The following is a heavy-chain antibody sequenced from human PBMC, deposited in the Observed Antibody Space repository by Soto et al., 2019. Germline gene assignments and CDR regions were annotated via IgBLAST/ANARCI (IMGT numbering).Heavy chain of an antibody. CDR2: IIPIFGTA. D-gene: IGHD6-6*01. CDR3: ARDRRIAARAAYYYYGMDV. J-gene: IGHJ6*02. V-gene: IGHV1-69*13. Sequence: GASVKVSCKASGGTFSSYAISWVRQAPGQGLEWMGGIIPIFGTANYAQKFQGRVTITADESTSTAYMELSSLRSEDTAVYYCARDRRIAARAAYYYYGMDVWGQGTTVTVSS. CDR1: GGTFSSYA.